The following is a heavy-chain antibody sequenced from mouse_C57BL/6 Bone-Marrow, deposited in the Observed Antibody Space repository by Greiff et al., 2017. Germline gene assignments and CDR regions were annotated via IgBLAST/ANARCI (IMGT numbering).Heavy chain of an antibody. CDR2: IYPRSGNT. D-gene: IGHD2-12*01. V-gene: IGHV1-81*01. Sequence: VQLVESGAELARPGASVKLSCKASGYTFTSYGISWVKQRTGQGLEWIGEIYPRSGNTYYNEKFKGKATLTADKSSSTAYMELRSLTSEDSADYFYARGYYSDDYYAMDYWGQGTSVTVSS. CDR1: GYTFTSYG. CDR3: ARGYYSDDYYAMDY. J-gene: IGHJ4*01.